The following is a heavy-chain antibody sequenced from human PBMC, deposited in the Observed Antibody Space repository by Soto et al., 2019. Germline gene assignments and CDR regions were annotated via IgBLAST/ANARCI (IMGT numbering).Heavy chain of an antibody. J-gene: IGHJ6*02. Sequence: GGSLRLSCTASGFTFGDYAMSWFRQAPGKGLEWVGFIRSKAYGGTTGYAASVKGRFTISRDDSKSIAYLQMNSLKTEDTAVYYCTRDMDIVATPDYYYYGMDVWGQGTTVTVSS. D-gene: IGHD5-12*01. V-gene: IGHV3-49*03. CDR2: IRSKAYGGTT. CDR1: GFTFGDYA. CDR3: TRDMDIVATPDYYYYGMDV.